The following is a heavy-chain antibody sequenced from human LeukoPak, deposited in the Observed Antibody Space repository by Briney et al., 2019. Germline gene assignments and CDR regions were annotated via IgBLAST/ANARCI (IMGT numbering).Heavy chain of an antibody. CDR1: GFTYNTYA. D-gene: IGHD4-23*01. CDR3: AKKNSGLNPFDH. V-gene: IGHV3-23*01. CDR2: ISPSGGDT. J-gene: IGHJ4*02. Sequence: GGSLRLSCAASGFTYNTYAMSWVRQAPGKGLEWVSGISPSGGDTPYADSVKGRFTISRDNSKNTLYLQMNSLRAEDTAVYYCAKKNSGLNPFDHWGQGTLVTVSS.